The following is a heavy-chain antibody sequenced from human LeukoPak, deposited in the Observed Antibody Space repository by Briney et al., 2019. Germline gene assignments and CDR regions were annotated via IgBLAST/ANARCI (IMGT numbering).Heavy chain of an antibody. CDR3: ARVAKERVGGLYYFDY. V-gene: IGHV3-13*01. CDR2: IGTAGDT. CDR1: GFTFSDYD. Sequence: GGSLRLSCAASGFTFSDYDMHWVRQPTGKGLEWVAAIGTAGDTYYTGSVKGRFTISRENAKNSLYLQMNSLRAGDTAVYYCARVAKERVGGLYYFDYWGQGTLVTVSS. J-gene: IGHJ4*02. D-gene: IGHD1-1*01.